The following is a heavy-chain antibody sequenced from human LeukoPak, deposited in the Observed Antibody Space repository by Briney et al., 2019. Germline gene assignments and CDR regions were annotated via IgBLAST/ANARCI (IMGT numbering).Heavy chain of an antibody. V-gene: IGHV3-74*01. CDR3: AREFEATGFWALDY. D-gene: IGHD3-16*01. Sequence: GGSLRLSCTVSGFTFNTYWMHWVRQAPGKGLVWVSRVNNDGRVISYADSVKGRFTISRDNAKNTLYLQMNSLRAEDTAVYYCAREFEATGFWALDYWGQGTLVTASS. CDR2: VNNDGRVI. J-gene: IGHJ4*02. CDR1: GFTFNTYW.